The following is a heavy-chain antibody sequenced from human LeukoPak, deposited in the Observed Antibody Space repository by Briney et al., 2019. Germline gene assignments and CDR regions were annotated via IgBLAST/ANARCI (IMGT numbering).Heavy chain of an antibody. D-gene: IGHD6-13*01. V-gene: IGHV3-23*01. CDR3: AKTTATANPFDY. CDR2: ISVGDDST. J-gene: IGHJ4*02. CDR1: GFTFNSYA. Sequence: GGSLRLSCAASGFTFNSYAMGWVRQAPGKGLEWVSTISVGDDSTYYADSVKGRFTISRDISKNTLYLQMNSLRAEDTAVYYCAKTTATANPFDYWGQGTLVTVSS.